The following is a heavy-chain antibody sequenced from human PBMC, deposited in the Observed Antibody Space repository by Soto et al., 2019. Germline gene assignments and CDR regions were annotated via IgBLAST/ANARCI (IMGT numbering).Heavy chain of an antibody. D-gene: IGHD3-22*01. Sequence: ASVKVSCKASGYTFTSYDINWVRQATGQGLEWMGWMNPNSGNTGYAQKLQGRVTMTRNTSISTAYMELSSLRSEDTAVYYCASEGHYYDSSGYYGAWNWGQGTLVTVSS. V-gene: IGHV1-8*01. CDR2: MNPNSGNT. J-gene: IGHJ4*02. CDR3: ASEGHYYDSSGYYGAWN. CDR1: GYTFTSYD.